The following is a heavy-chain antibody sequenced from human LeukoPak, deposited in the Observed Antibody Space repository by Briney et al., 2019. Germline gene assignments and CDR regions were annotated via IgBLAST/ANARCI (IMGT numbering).Heavy chain of an antibody. CDR2: IYYSGST. CDR3: ARANGDSIYYYYYYMDV. D-gene: IGHD4-17*01. CDR1: GGSISSSGYY. J-gene: IGHJ6*03. V-gene: IGHV4-30-4*08. Sequence: TLSLTCTVSGGSISSSGYYWSWIRQPPGKGLEWIGYIYYSGSTYYNPSLKSRVTISVDTSKNQFSLKLSSVTAADTAVYYCARANGDSIYYYYYYMDVWGKGTTVTVSS.